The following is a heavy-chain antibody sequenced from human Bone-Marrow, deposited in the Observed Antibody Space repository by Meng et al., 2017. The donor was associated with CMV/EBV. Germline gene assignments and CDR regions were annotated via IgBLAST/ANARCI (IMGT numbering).Heavy chain of an antibody. D-gene: IGHD1-26*01. V-gene: IGHV1-2*02. Sequence: ASVKVSCKASGYTFISFGINWVRQATGQGLEWMGWINPNSGGTNYAQKFQGRVTMTRDTSISTAYMELSRLRSDDTAVYYCARGGRHDAFDIWGQGTMVTVSS. CDR2: INPNSGGT. J-gene: IGHJ3*02. CDR1: GYTFISFG. CDR3: ARGGRHDAFDI.